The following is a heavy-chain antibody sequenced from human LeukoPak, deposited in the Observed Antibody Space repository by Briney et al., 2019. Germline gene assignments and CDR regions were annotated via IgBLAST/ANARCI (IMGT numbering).Heavy chain of an antibody. CDR1: AYTFTIYA. D-gene: IGHD4-23*01. V-gene: IGHV7-4-1*02. CDR2: INTNTGNP. Sequence: GASVTVSFTASAYTFTIYAMNWVRHAPGQGLEWMGWINTNTGNPTYAQGFTGRFVFSLDTSVSTAYLQISSLKAEDTAVYYCAREVAPGGFDYWGQGALVTVSS. CDR3: AREVAPGGFDY. J-gene: IGHJ4*02.